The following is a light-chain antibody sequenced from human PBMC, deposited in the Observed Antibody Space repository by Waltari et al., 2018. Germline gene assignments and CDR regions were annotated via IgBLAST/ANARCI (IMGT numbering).Light chain of an antibody. J-gene: IGKJ1*01. CDR2: KAS. CDR3: QQYNSYSQT. V-gene: IGKV1-5*03. CDR1: QSVSTW. Sequence: DIQVNQVPSPPSASVWASVPLTCRASQSVSTWLVWYQQKPGKAPKLLIYKASSLESGVPSRFSGSGSGTEFTLTISSLQPDDFATYHCQQYNSYSQTFGQGTKVEIK.